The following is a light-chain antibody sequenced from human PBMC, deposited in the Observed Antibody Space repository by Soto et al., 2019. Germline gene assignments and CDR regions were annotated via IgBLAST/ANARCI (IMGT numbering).Light chain of an antibody. V-gene: IGLV2-8*01. Sequence: QSALTQPPSASGSPGQSVTISCTGTSSDVGGYNYVSWYQQHPGKAPKLMIYEVSERPSGVSNRFSGSKSGNTASLVISGLQAEDEADYYCSSYRTGSRVFGGGTQLTVL. CDR2: EVS. CDR1: SSDVGGYNY. J-gene: IGLJ2*01. CDR3: SSYRTGSRV.